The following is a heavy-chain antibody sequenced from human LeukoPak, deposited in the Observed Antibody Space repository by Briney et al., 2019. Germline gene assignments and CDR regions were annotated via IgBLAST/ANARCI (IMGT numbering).Heavy chain of an antibody. J-gene: IGHJ4*02. V-gene: IGHV1-2*02. Sequence: GASVKVSCKASGYTFTGYYMHWVRQAPGQGLEWMGWINPNSGGTNYAQKFQGRVTMTRDTSISTAYMELSRLRSDDTAVYYCARARRYCSSTSCYWDYWGQGTLVTVSS. CDR1: GYTFTGYY. CDR2: INPNSGGT. CDR3: ARARRYCSSTSCYWDY. D-gene: IGHD2-2*01.